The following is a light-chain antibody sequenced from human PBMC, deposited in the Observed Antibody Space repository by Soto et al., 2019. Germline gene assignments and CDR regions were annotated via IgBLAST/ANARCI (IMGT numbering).Light chain of an antibody. CDR2: DAS. CDR3: QSYGSSRT. CDR1: QSLVNTY. Sequence: EVVLTQSPGSLSLSPGDIATLSCSASQSLVNTYVAWYQQKAGQAPRLLIYDASTRATGIPDRFSGSGSGTDFTLSISRLEPEDFAVYYCQSYGSSRTFGHGTKVDIK. J-gene: IGKJ1*01. V-gene: IGKV3-20*01.